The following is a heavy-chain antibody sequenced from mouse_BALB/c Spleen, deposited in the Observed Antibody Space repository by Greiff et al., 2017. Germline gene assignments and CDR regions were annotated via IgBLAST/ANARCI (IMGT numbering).Heavy chain of an antibody. D-gene: IGHD2-12*01. Sequence: QVQLQQPGAELVKPGASVKMSCKASGYTFTSYWMHWVKQRPGQGLEWIGVIDPSDSYTSYNQKFKGKATLTVDTSSSTAYMQLSSLTSEDSAVYYCTRRTRRFTYAMDDWGQGTSVTVSS. J-gene: IGHJ4*01. CDR3: TRRTRRFTYAMDD. V-gene: IGHV1S127*01. CDR1: GYTFTSYW. CDR2: IDPSDSYT.